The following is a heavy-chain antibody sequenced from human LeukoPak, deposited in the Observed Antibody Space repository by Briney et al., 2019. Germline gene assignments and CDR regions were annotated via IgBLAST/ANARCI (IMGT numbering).Heavy chain of an antibody. CDR3: ARGPNFDF. J-gene: IGHJ4*02. CDR1: GGSFSGYF. CDR2: ISHSGST. V-gene: IGHV4-34*01. Sequence: SETLSLTCAVYGGSFSGYFWSWIRQPPGKGLEWIGEISHSGSTDYNPSLKSRVTISVDTSKIQFSLRMTSVTAADTAVYYCARGPNFDFWGQGTLLTVSS.